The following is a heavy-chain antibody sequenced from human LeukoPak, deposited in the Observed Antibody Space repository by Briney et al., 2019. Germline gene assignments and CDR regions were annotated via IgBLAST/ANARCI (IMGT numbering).Heavy chain of an antibody. CDR3: ARENVADSSGWSHFDS. Sequence: ASVKVSCKASGYTFAGYHIHWVRRAPGQGLEWMGIINPSDGRTSYAQEFQDRVILTSDTSARTVYMELRSLRFEDKAEYYCARENVADSSGWSHFDSWGQGTLVIVSS. CDR2: INPSDGRT. V-gene: IGHV1-46*01. J-gene: IGHJ4*02. D-gene: IGHD6-19*01. CDR1: GYTFAGYH.